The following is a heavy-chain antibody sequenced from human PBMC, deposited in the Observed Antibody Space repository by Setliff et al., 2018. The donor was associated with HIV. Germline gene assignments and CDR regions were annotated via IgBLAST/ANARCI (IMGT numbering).Heavy chain of an antibody. CDR2: ISYDGSKK. CDR3: ARLFLTLYYYDNSDYVPFDY. CDR1: GSTFSNYA. J-gene: IGHJ4*02. Sequence: PGGSLRLSCAASGSTFSNYALHWVRQAPGKGLEWVAVISYDGSKKYYADSVKGRFTITRDNSKNTMYLQMNSLRAEDTAVYYCARLFLTLYYYDNSDYVPFDYWGQGTRVTVSS. D-gene: IGHD3-22*01. V-gene: IGHV3-30*04.